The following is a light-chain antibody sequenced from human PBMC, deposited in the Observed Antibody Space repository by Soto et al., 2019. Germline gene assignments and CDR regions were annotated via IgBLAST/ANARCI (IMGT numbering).Light chain of an antibody. J-gene: IGLJ2*01. CDR3: QVWRTSSDHPVL. Sequence: SYELTQAPSVSVAPGQTASITCGGDDIGTKSVHWYQQKPGQAPVLVVYDDSDRPSGIPERISGSKSGNTASLTFSRVETGDEADYYCQVWRTSSDHPVLFGGGTKLTVL. CDR1: DIGTKS. V-gene: IGLV3-21*02. CDR2: DDS.